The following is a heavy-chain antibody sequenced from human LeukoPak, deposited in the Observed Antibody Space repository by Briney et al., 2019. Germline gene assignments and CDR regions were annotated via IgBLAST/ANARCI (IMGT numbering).Heavy chain of an antibody. CDR3: ARRAGAYSHPYDY. V-gene: IGHV1-24*01. D-gene: IGHD4/OR15-4a*01. CDR2: FDPEDGET. J-gene: IGHJ4*02. CDR1: GYTLTELS. Sequence: ASVKVSCKVSGYTLTELSMHWVRQAPGKGLEWMGGFDPEDGETIYAQKFQGRVTITADESTSTAYMELSSLRSEDTAVYYCARRAGAYSHPYDYWGQGTLVTVSS.